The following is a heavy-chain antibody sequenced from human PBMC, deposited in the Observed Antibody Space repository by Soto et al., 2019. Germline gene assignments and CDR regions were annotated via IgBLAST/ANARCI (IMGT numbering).Heavy chain of an antibody. CDR3: ASVPFSSGHFDY. V-gene: IGHV1-69*13. J-gene: IGHJ4*02. CDR1: GGTFSSYA. D-gene: IGHD3-10*01. CDR2: IIPIFGTA. Sequence: GASVKVSCKASGGTFSSYAISWVRQAPGQGLELMGGIIPIFGTANYAQKFQGRVTITAXXXXXXAXMXLXGXRSEXTAVYYCASVPFSSGHFDYWGQGTLVTVSS.